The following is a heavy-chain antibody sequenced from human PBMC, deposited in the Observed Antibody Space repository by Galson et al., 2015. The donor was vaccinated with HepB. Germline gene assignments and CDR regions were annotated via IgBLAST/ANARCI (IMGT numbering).Heavy chain of an antibody. V-gene: IGHV3-23*01. CDR3: AIKTGDYYDY. CDR1: GFTFSGYA. Sequence: SLRLSCAASGFTFSGYAMTWVRQAPGKRLEWVSTISGSGASTYYTDSVKGRFTISRDKSKNTLQLQMNSLRAEDTAIYYCAIKTGDYYDYWGQGTLVTVSS. J-gene: IGHJ4*02. D-gene: IGHD3-10*01. CDR2: ISGSGAST.